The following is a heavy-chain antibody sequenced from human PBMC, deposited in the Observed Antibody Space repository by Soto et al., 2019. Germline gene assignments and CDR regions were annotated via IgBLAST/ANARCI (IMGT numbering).Heavy chain of an antibody. CDR2: ITSSGSYV. J-gene: IGHJ6*02. V-gene: IGHV3-21*01. CDR3: VKDEGIEAMDV. CDR1: GITFGTTD. D-gene: IGHD3-3*02. Sequence: PGGSLRLSCAASGITFGTTDMSWVRQAPGKGLEWVSSITSSGSYVNYADSVTGRFSASRDNAKNSLSLQMDSLRPDDTAIYFCVKDEGIEAMDVWGQGTTVTVSS.